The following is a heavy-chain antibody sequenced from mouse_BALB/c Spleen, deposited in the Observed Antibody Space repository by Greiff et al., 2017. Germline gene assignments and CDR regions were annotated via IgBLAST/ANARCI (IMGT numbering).Heavy chain of an antibody. CDR2: ISYSGST. J-gene: IGHJ4*01. CDR1: GYSITSDYA. Sequence: VQLQQSGPGLVKPSQSLSLTCTVTGYSITSDYAWNWIRQFPGNKLEWMGYISYSGSTSYNPSLKSRISITRDTSKNQFFLQLNSVTTEDTATYYCARWLQNYAMDYWGQGTSVTVSS. CDR3: ARWLQNYAMDY. D-gene: IGHD2-2*01. V-gene: IGHV3-2*02.